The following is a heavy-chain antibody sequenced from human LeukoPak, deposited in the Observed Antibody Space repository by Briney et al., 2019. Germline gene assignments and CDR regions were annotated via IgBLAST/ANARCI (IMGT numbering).Heavy chain of an antibody. V-gene: IGHV4-34*01. D-gene: IGHD3-3*01. Sequence: SETLSLTCAVYGGSFSGYYWSWIRQPPGKGLEWIGEINHSGSTNYNPSLKSRVTISVDTSKNQFSLKLSSVTAADTAVYYCARRYYDFWSGQYYYYYYYMDVWGKGTTVTVSS. CDR2: INHSGST. J-gene: IGHJ6*03. CDR1: GGSFSGYY. CDR3: ARRYYDFWSGQYYYYYYYMDV.